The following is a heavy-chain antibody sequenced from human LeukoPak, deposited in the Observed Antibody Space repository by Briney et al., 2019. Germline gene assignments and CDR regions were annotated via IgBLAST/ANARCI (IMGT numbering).Heavy chain of an antibody. CDR1: GFTFSSYA. D-gene: IGHD6-13*01. V-gene: IGHV3-23*01. Sequence: GGSLRLSCAASGFTFSSYAMSWVRQAPGKGLEWVSAISGSGGSTYYADSVKGRFTISRDNSKNTLYLQMNSLRAEDTAVYYCARECNYRRSWYSDYWGQGTLVTVSS. CDR2: ISGSGGST. CDR3: ARECNYRRSWYSDY. J-gene: IGHJ4*02.